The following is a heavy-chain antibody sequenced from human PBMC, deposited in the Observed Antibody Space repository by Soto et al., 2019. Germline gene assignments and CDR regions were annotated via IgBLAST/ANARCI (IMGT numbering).Heavy chain of an antibody. J-gene: IGHJ6*03. V-gene: IGHV3-21*01. Sequence: GGSLRLSCAASGFTFSSYSMNWVRQAPGKGLEWVSSISSSSSYIYYADSVKGRFTISRDNAKNSLYLQMNSLRAEDTAVYYCARGALTIFGDEPTSGVDTNYYYYYYMDVWGKGTTVTVSS. CDR1: GFTFSSYS. CDR2: ISSSSSYI. CDR3: ARGALTIFGDEPTSGVDTNYYYYYYMDV. D-gene: IGHD3-3*01.